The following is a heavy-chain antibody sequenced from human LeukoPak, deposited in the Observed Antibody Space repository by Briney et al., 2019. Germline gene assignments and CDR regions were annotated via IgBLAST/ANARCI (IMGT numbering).Heavy chain of an antibody. Sequence: ASVKVSCKVSGYTLTELSMHWVRQAPGQGLEWMGWINPNSGGTNYAQKFQSRVTMTRDTSISTAYMELSRLRSDDTAVYYCASLGAAFDIWGQGTMVTVSS. J-gene: IGHJ3*02. D-gene: IGHD4/OR15-4a*01. CDR2: INPNSGGT. CDR3: ASLGAAFDI. V-gene: IGHV1-2*02. CDR1: GYTLTELS.